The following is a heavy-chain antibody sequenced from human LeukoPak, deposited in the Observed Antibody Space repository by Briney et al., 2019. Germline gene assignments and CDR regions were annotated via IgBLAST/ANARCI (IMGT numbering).Heavy chain of an antibody. D-gene: IGHD6-19*01. CDR2: FYSSGNT. Sequence: SETLSLTCIVSGGSMSSYFWSWIRQPAGKGLEWIGRFYSSGNTDYNPSLKSRVTMSADTPKNQFSLKLTSVTAADTAVYYCARGPMYTSGWYVYWGQGTLVTVSS. V-gene: IGHV4-4*07. CDR3: ARGPMYTSGWYVY. CDR1: GGSMSSYF. J-gene: IGHJ4*02.